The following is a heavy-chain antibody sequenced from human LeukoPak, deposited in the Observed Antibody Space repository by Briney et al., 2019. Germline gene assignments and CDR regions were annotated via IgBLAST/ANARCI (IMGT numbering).Heavy chain of an antibody. J-gene: IGHJ4*02. D-gene: IGHD2-21*01. CDR3: ARHAPGGLLFVPHPLSPFDY. V-gene: IGHV4-39*01. CDR2: IYYSGST. CDR1: GGSISSSSYY. Sequence: SETLSLTCTVSGGSISSSSYYWGWIRQPPGKGLEWIGSIYYSGSTYYNPSLKSRVTISVDTSKNQFSLKLSSVTAADTAVYYCARHAPGGLLFVPHPLSPFDYWGQGTLVTVSS.